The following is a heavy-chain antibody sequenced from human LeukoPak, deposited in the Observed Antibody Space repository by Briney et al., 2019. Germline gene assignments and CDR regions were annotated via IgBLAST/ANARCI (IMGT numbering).Heavy chain of an antibody. J-gene: IGHJ6*03. CDR3: ERDYDFWRGHYYYYMDV. CDR2: INHSGST. CDR1: GGSFSGYY. Sequence: SETLSLTCAVYGGSFSGYYWSWIRQPPGKGLEWIGEINHSGSTNYNPSLKSRVTVSVDTSKNQFSLKLSSVTAADTAVYYCERDYDFWRGHYYYYMDVWGKGTTVTVSS. D-gene: IGHD3-3*01. V-gene: IGHV4-34*01.